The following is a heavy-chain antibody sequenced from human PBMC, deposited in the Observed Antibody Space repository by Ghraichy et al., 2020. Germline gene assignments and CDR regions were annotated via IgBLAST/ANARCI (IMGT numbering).Heavy chain of an antibody. CDR2: ISSSGTTI. D-gene: IGHD2-21*02. CDR3: AGGDRRRLH. Sequence: GGSLRLSCAASGFTFSYYEMNWVRQTPGKGLEWLSYISSSGTTIYYADSVRGRFTISRDNAENSLYLQMSSLRAEDTAVYYCAGGDRRRLHWGQGSLVTVSS. CDR1: GFTFSYYE. J-gene: IGHJ4*02. V-gene: IGHV3-48*03.